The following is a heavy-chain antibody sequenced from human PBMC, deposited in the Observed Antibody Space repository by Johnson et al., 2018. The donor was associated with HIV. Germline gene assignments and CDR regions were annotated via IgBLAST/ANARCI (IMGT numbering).Heavy chain of an antibody. CDR1: GFTFSDYY. D-gene: IGHD4-17*01. CDR2: ISSSGSTI. J-gene: IGHJ3*02. Sequence: QVQLVESGGGLVKPGGSLRISCAASGFTFSDYYMSWIRQAPGKGLEWVSYISSSGSTIYYADSVKGRFTISRDNAKNSLFLQMNSLRAEDTAVYYCARDSTPWGDDYVDYAFDIWGQGTVVTVSS. CDR3: ARDSTPWGDDYVDYAFDI. V-gene: IGHV3-11*04.